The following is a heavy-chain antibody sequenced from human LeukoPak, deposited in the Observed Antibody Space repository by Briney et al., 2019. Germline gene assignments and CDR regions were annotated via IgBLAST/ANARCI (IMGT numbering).Heavy chain of an antibody. CDR2: VTSYNGDT. CDR3: AKDWHILTGRNCFDP. J-gene: IGHJ5*02. D-gene: IGHD3-9*01. CDR1: GYTFNNYG. Sequence: ASVKVSCKASGYTFNNYGISWVRQAPGQGLEWMGWVTSYNGDTNYAQKFQGRVTMSADTSTSTAYMELRSLRFDDTAIYYCAKDWHILTGRNCFDPWGQGTLVTVAS. V-gene: IGHV1-18*01.